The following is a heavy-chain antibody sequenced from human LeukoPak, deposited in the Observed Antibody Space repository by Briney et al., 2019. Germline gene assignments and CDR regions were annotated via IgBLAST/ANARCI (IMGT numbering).Heavy chain of an antibody. V-gene: IGHV4-34*01. CDR2: INHSGSI. CDR3: ARGRRCSSTSCSVPYYYYYMDV. CDR1: GGSFSGYY. Sequence: SETLSLTCAVYGGSFSGYYWSWIRQPPGKGLEWIGEINHSGSINYNPSLKSRVTISVDTSKNQFSLKLSSVTAADTAVYYCARGRRCSSTSCSVPYYYYYMDVWGKGTTVTVSS. J-gene: IGHJ6*03. D-gene: IGHD2-2*01.